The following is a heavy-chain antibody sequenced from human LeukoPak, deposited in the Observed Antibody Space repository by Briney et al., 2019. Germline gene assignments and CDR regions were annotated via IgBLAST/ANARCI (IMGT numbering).Heavy chain of an antibody. Sequence: SQTLSLTCTASDGSISSPSYHWTWIRQPAGKGLEWIGLIYTTGTTNYNPSLRSRVTISLDTSRNQLSLKLTSVTAADTAVYYCATDFAPWGQGTLVTVSS. CDR2: IYTTGTT. CDR3: ATDFAP. J-gene: IGHJ5*02. CDR1: DGSISSPSYH. V-gene: IGHV4-61*02.